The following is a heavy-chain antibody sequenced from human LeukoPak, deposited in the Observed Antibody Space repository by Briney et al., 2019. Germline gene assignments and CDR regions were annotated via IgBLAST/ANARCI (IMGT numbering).Heavy chain of an antibody. CDR1: GFTFSSYG. Sequence: GGSLRLSCAASGFTFSSYGMTWVRQAPGKGLEWVSVITTTGGDTRYADSVKGRFTISRDNSKNKVYLQMNSLRAEDTDVYFCARSKMWPPSFDYWGQGTPVTVSS. CDR3: ARSKMWPPSFDY. J-gene: IGHJ4*02. CDR2: ITTTGGDT. V-gene: IGHV3-23*01. D-gene: IGHD2-21*01.